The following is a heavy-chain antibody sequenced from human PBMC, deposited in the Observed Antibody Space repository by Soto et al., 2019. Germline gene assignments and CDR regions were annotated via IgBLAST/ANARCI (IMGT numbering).Heavy chain of an antibody. CDR1: GGSISNYF. Sequence: SETLSLTCRVSGGSISNYFWSWIRQPPGKGLEWIGYIYNSGSTIYNPSLTSRVTITLDTSKNQFSLKLSSVTAADTAVYYCAILEGGYWGQGTLVTVSS. J-gene: IGHJ4*02. V-gene: IGHV4-59*12. CDR3: AILEGGY. CDR2: IYNSGST. D-gene: IGHD1-26*01.